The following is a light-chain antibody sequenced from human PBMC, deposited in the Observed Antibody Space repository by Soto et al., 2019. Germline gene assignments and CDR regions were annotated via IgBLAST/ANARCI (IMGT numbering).Light chain of an antibody. J-gene: IGKJ4*01. V-gene: IGKV3-11*01. Sequence: EKLMSQSPATLSVSPGERVTLSCRASQNIHNHMSWFLQKPGQTPRLLIYDAIIRAADVPARFSGSGSGTDFTLTISRLEPEDFAVYYCQQRSNWPGTFGGGTKVDIK. CDR2: DAI. CDR1: QNIHNH. CDR3: QQRSNWPGT.